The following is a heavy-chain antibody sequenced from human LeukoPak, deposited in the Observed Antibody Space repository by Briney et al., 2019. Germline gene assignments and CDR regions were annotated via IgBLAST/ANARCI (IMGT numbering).Heavy chain of an antibody. J-gene: IGHJ4*02. CDR3: ARMGTMIDL. D-gene: IGHD3-22*01. V-gene: IGHV4-34*01. CDR2: INHSGST. CDR1: GGSFSGYY. Sequence: SETLSLTCAVYGGSFSGYYWSWIRQPPGKGLGWIGEINHSGSTNYNPSLKSRVTISVDTSKNQFSLKLSSVTAADTAVYYCARMGTMIDLWGQGTLVTVSS.